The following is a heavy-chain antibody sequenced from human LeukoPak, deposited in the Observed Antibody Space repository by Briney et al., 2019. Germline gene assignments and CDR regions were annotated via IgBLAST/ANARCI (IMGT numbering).Heavy chain of an antibody. V-gene: IGHV3-21*01. J-gene: IGHJ5*02. CDR2: ISSSSSYI. D-gene: IGHD1-26*01. CDR1: GFTFSSYN. CDR3: ARGQWELLEANWFDP. Sequence: GRSLRLSCEASGFTFSSYNMNWVRQAPGKGLEWVSSISSSSSYIYYADSVKGRFTISRDNAKNSLYLQMDSLRAEDTAVYYCARGQWELLEANWFDPWGQGTLVTVSS.